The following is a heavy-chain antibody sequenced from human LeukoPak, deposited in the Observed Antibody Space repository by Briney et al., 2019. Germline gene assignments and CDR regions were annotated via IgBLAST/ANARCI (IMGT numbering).Heavy chain of an antibody. V-gene: IGHV3-66*01. D-gene: IGHD2-21*01. J-gene: IGHJ4*02. CDR3: VCYSFDY. Sequence: GGSLRLSCAASGFTVSSNYMSWVRQAPGKGLQWVSLIYSGGSAYYADSVKGRFTISRDNSKNSLYLQMYSLRAEDTAVYYCVCYSFDYWGQGTLVTVSS. CDR1: GFTVSSNY. CDR2: IYSGGSA.